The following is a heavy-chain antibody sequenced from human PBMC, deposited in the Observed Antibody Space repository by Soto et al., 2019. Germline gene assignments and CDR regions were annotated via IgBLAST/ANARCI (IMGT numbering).Heavy chain of an antibody. J-gene: IGHJ3*02. Sequence: GASVKVSCKASGYTFTSYGISWVRQAPGQGLEWMGWISAYNGNTNYAQKLQGRVTMTTDTSTSTAYMELRSLRSDDTAVYYCARGVHYYDSSGYLAPHAFDIWGQGTMVTVSS. V-gene: IGHV1-18*04. CDR2: ISAYNGNT. CDR3: ARGVHYYDSSGYLAPHAFDI. CDR1: GYTFTSYG. D-gene: IGHD3-22*01.